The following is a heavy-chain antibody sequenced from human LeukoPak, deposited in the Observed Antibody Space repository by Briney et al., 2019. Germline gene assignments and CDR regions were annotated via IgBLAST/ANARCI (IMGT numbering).Heavy chain of an antibody. CDR2: IYPGDSDT. J-gene: IGHJ6*02. D-gene: IGHD5-18*01. CDR1: GYGFTSYW. Sequence: GESLKISCKGSGYGFTSYWIGWGRQMPGKGLEWMGIIYPGDSDTRYRPSFQGQVTISADKSISTAYLQWSSLKASDTAMYYCARRAAKDRYYYYGMDVWGQGTTVTVSS. CDR3: ARRAAKDRYYYYGMDV. V-gene: IGHV5-51*01.